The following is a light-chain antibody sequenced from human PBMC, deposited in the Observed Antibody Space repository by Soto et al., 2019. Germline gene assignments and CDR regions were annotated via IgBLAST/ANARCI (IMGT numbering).Light chain of an antibody. CDR2: EVY. V-gene: IGLV2-14*02. Sequence: QSALTQPASVSGSPGQSITISCTGTSSDFGNYNLVSWYQQHPGKVPKLILFEVYKRPSGVPDRFSGSKSGNTASLTVSGLQAEDEADYYCSSYAVNNKVVFGGGTKVTVL. J-gene: IGLJ2*01. CDR3: SSYAVNNKVV. CDR1: SSDFGNYNL.